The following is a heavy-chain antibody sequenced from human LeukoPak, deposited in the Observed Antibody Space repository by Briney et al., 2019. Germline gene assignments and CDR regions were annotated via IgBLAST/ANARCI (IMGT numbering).Heavy chain of an antibody. CDR1: GGSFSGCY. Sequence: PSETLSLTCAVYGGSFSGCYWSWIRQPPGKGLEWIGEINHSGSTNYNPSLKSRVTISVDTSKNQFSLKLSSVTAADTAVYYCARGRVVVVAATRTPFDYWGQGTLVTVSS. J-gene: IGHJ4*02. V-gene: IGHV4-34*01. CDR3: ARGRVVVVAATRTPFDY. D-gene: IGHD2-15*01. CDR2: INHSGST.